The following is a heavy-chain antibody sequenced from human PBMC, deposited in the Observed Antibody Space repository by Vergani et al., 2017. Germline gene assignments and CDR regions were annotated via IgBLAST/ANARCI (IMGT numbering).Heavy chain of an antibody. CDR2: TWYDGNNK. CDR1: GFTFNQYG. CDR3: ARDLRFLYNRFDP. J-gene: IGHJ5*02. D-gene: IGHD1-14*01. V-gene: IGHV3-33*01. Sequence: QVQLVESGGGMVQPGRSLRLSCAASGFTFNQYGMHWVRQAPGKGLEWVAVTWYDGNNKQYADSVKGRFTISRDNSKSTMYLQMNSLRDEDTGVYYCARDLRFLYNRFDPWGQGTLVTVSS.